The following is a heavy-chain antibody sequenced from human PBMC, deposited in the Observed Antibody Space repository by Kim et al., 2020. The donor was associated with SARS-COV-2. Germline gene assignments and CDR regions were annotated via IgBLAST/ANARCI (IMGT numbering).Heavy chain of an antibody. CDR1: GFTFTGHA. Sequence: GGSLRLSCTTSGFTFTGHAMSWVRQAPGKGLEWVSSIDGSDGTTYYVDSVKGRFSISRDDSKNTLYLQMSALRADDTAAYYCLKGGGGWSWDFWGQGTLVTVSS. V-gene: IGHV3-23*01. CDR2: IDGSDGTT. D-gene: IGHD1-26*01. J-gene: IGHJ4*02. CDR3: LKGGGGWSWDF.